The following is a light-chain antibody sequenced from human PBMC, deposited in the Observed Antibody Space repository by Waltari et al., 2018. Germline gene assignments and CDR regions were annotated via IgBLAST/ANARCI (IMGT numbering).Light chain of an antibody. Sequence: SSELTQDPAVAVALGWTVTIQGQGDSLKIYYATWNQQKAGHAPVLVIYAEKERASGIPDRFPDSSSGDTTSWTVAGAHAEDEALYYCNARDIWRTRVIFRGGTKLTLL. CDR3: NARDIWRTRVI. CDR2: AEK. V-gene: IGLV3-19*01. CDR1: SLKIYY. J-gene: IGLJ2*01.